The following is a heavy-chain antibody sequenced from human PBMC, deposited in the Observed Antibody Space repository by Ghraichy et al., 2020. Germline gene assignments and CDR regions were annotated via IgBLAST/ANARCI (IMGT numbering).Heavy chain of an antibody. V-gene: IGHV3-48*01. CDR1: GFSFSSYT. CDR3: ARGLSTTGDYGPYYFDS. J-gene: IGHJ4*02. Sequence: GGSLRLSCVASGFSFSSYTMNWVRQAPGKGPEWVSYIGNSGTIIRYYAESVRGRFTISRDDAKNSLYLQMNRLRPEDTGIYFCARGLSTTGDYGPYYFDSWGQGILVTVSS. CDR2: IGNSGTIIR. D-gene: IGHD4-17*01.